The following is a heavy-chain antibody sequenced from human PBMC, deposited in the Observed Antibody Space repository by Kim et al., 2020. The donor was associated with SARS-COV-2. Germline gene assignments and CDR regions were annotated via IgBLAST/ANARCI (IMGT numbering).Heavy chain of an antibody. V-gene: IGHV3-7*01. D-gene: IGHD2-2*01. CDR1: GLTFSSYW. Sequence: GGSLRLSCAASGLTFSSYWMSWLRQAPGKGLEWVANIRQDGNEKKYVDSVKGRFTISRDNANNLLYLQMNSLRAEDTAVYYCARDSRTNVVFLWGQGTLVTVSS. CDR3: ARDSRTNVVFL. J-gene: IGHJ4*02. CDR2: IRQDGNEK.